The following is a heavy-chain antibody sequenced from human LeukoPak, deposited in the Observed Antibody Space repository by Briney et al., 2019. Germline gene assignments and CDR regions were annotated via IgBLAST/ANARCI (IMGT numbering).Heavy chain of an antibody. D-gene: IGHD4-17*01. V-gene: IGHV3-23*01. J-gene: IGHJ1*01. CDR2: ISGNSDRT. CDR1: GFSFDNYA. CDR3: AKGHGDYVPAEYLQH. Sequence: GGSLRLSCAGSGFSFDNYAMTWVRQAPGKGLEWVSSISGNSDRTYYADSVKGRFAIFRDNSKNTVTLQMNSLRAGDTAVYSCAKGHGDYVPAEYLQHWGQGTLVTVSS.